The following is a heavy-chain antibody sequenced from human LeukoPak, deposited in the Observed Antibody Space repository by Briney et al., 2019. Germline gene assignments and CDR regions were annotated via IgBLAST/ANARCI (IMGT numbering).Heavy chain of an antibody. J-gene: IGHJ4*02. D-gene: IGHD1-26*01. CDR2: INDDETNT. CDR3: AKVGPSGSYYSC. V-gene: IGHV3-74*01. CDR1: GFTFSTYW. Sequence: GGSLRLSCAASGFTFSTYWMHWVRQVPGKGLVWVSSINDDETNTNYADSVKGRFTISRDNAKNALYLQMNSLTVEDTAVYYCAKVGPSGSYYSCWGQGTLVTVSS.